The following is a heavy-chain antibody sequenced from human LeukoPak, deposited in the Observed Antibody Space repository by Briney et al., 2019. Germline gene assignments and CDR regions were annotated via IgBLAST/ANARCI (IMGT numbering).Heavy chain of an antibody. D-gene: IGHD4-17*01. V-gene: IGHV4-59*01. Sequence: SETLSLTCTVSSGSISNYYWSWIRQPPGKRLEWIGYIYYSGSPNYSPSLKSRVTMSLDTSRNQFSLKLSSVTAADTAVYYCTRTSASTAIDYWGPGTLVTVSS. CDR2: IYYSGSP. CDR1: SGSISNYY. CDR3: TRTSASTAIDY. J-gene: IGHJ4*02.